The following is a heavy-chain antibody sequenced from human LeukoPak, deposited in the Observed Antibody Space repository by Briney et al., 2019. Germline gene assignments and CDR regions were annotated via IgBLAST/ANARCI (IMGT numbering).Heavy chain of an antibody. CDR3: ATASVPSIAVAGYYYYGMDV. D-gene: IGHD6-19*01. CDR2: LDPEDGET. V-gene: IGHV1-24*01. Sequence: ASVKVSCKVSGYTLTELSMHWVRQAPGKGLEWMGGLDPEDGETIYAQKFQGRVTMTEDTSTDTAYMELSSLRSEDTAVYYCATASVPSIAVAGYYYYGMDVWGQGTTVTVSS. J-gene: IGHJ6*02. CDR1: GYTLTELS.